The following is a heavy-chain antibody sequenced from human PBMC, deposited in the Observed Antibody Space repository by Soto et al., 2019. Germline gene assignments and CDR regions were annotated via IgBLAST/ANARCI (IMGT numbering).Heavy chain of an antibody. CDR2: MWYDGSNI. J-gene: IGHJ4*02. CDR1: GFTFSSFA. Sequence: PGGSLRLSCAASGFTFSSFAMHWVRQAPGKGLEWVAVMWYDGSNIYYADSVKGRFTVSRDNSKNTLYLQINSLRAEDTALYYCAKERSDHRITAAAIDYWGQGAQVTVSS. CDR3: AKERSDHRITAAAIDY. V-gene: IGHV3-33*06. D-gene: IGHD6-25*01.